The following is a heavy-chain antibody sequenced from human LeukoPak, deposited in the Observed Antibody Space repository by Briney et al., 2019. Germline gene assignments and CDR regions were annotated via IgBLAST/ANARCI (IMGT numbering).Heavy chain of an antibody. CDR1: GFTFSDHW. V-gene: IGHV3-7*01. CDR2: INQDGTET. J-gene: IGHJ4*02. D-gene: IGHD3-3*01. Sequence: GGSLRLSCAASGFTFSDHWMSWVRQAPGKGLEWVANINQDGTETYNAGSVRGRFTISRDNAKKSLNLQMNSLRVEDTAVYFCARVAYEFSSGYYFDYWGQGTLVTVSS. CDR3: ARVAYEFSSGYYFDY.